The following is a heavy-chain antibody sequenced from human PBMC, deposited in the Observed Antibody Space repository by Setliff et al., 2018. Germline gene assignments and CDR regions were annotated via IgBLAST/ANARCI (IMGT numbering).Heavy chain of an antibody. Sequence: PSETLSLTCAVSGYSISSDHYWGWIRQPPGKGLEWIGSIYHSGSAYYNPSLKSRVTISEDTSKNQFSLKLSSVTAADTAVYYCARLPGYCNGGNCYGYYTFDIWGQGTMVTVSS. CDR1: GYSISSDHY. CDR3: ARLPGYCNGGNCYGYYTFDI. J-gene: IGHJ3*02. V-gene: IGHV4-38-2*01. D-gene: IGHD2-15*01. CDR2: IYHSGSA.